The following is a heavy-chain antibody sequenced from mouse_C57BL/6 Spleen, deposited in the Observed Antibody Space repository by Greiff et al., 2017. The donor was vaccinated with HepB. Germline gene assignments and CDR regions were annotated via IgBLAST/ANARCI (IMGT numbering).Heavy chain of an antibody. CDR1: GYSITSGYD. D-gene: IGHD1-1*01. V-gene: IGHV3-1*01. J-gene: IGHJ3*01. CDR2: ISYSGST. CDR3: ARDYGSSPWFAY. Sequence: EVKLQESGPGMVKPSQSLSLTCTVTGYSITSGYDWHWIRHFPGNKLEWMGYISYSGSTNYNPSLKSRISITHDTSKNHFFLKLNSVTTEDTATYYGARDYGSSPWFAYWGQGTLVTVSA.